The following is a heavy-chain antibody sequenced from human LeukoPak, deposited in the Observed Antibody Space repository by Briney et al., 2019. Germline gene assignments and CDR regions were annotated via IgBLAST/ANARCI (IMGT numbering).Heavy chain of an antibody. CDR1: GFTISSYS. CDR2: ISSSSSYI. CDR3: ASGCSGGSCPDGAFDI. V-gene: IGHV3-21*01. J-gene: IGHJ3*02. D-gene: IGHD2-15*01. Sequence: PGGSLRLSCAASGFTISSYSMNWVRQAPGKGLEWVSSISSSSSYIYYADSVKGRFTISRDNVKNSLYLQMNSLRAEDRAVYYCASGCSGGSCPDGAFDIWGQGKMVTVSS.